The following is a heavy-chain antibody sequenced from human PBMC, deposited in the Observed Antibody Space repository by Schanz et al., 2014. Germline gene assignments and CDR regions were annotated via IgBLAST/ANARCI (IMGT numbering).Heavy chain of an antibody. CDR1: GYTFSFTSYN. CDR2: INSSGGGT. Sequence: QVQVEQSGPEVKKPGASVTVSCQASGYTFSFTSYNVHWVRQAPGQGLEWMGYINSSGGGTSYAQKFQDRLTMTRDASTSTVYMELSSLRSEDTALYYCARGTMPGTFDIWGQGTMVTVSS. CDR3: ARGTMPGTFDI. D-gene: IGHD2-2*01. J-gene: IGHJ3*02. V-gene: IGHV1-46*01.